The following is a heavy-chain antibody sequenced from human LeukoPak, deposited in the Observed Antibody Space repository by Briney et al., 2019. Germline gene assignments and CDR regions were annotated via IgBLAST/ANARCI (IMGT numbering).Heavy chain of an antibody. J-gene: IGHJ3*02. CDR1: GGSFSGYY. Sequence: PSETLSLTCAVYGGSFSGYYWSWIRQPPGKGLEWIGEINHSGSTNYNPSLKSRVTISVDTSENQFSLKLSSVTAADTAVYYCALGPDAFDIWGQGTMVTVSS. V-gene: IGHV4-34*01. CDR3: ALGPDAFDI. CDR2: INHSGST.